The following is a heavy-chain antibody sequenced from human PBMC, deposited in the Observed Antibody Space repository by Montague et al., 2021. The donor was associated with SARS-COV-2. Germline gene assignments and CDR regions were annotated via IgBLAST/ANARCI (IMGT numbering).Heavy chain of an antibody. D-gene: IGHD3-10*01. V-gene: IGHV4-38-2*02. CDR3: ARAPYYGPGKPYQFDY. CDR1: GYSINSNYY. CDR2: SYHSGTT. J-gene: IGHJ4*02. Sequence: SETLSLTCTVSGYSINSNYYWGWIRQPPGKGLEWIGCSYHSGTTHYHPSLKSRVTVSLDTSNNHFSLKVTSVTAADTVVHYCARAPYYGPGKPYQFDYWGRGTLVTVSS.